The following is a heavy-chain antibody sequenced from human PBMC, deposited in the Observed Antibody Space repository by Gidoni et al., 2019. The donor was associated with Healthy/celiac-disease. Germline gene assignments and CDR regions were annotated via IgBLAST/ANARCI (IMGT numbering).Heavy chain of an antibody. V-gene: IGHV1-3*01. CDR1: GYTFTSYT. Sequence: QVQLVPSGADVKTPGASVKVSCKASGYTFTSYTMHWVRQAPGTRLEWMGWINAGNGNTKYSQKFQGRVTITRDTSASTAYMELRSRRSEDTAVYYCARDKVDGDYVSVWFDPWGQGTLVTVSS. CDR2: INAGNGNT. CDR3: ARDKVDGDYVSVWFDP. D-gene: IGHD4-17*01. J-gene: IGHJ5*02.